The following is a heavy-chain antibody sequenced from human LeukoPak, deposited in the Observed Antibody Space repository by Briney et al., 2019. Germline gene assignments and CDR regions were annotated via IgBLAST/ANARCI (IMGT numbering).Heavy chain of an antibody. J-gene: IGHJ4*02. Sequence: GRSPRLSRGASGFTFEDYGMHWVRQAPGKGLEWISGISWNSGIVGYGDSVKGRFIISRDNAKNSLYLQMNSLRAEDTALYYCAKDNRRHYTSGPNPDSLHWGQGALVTVSS. D-gene: IGHD6-19*01. V-gene: IGHV3-9*01. CDR3: AKDNRRHYTSGPNPDSLH. CDR2: ISWNSGIV. CDR1: GFTFEDYG.